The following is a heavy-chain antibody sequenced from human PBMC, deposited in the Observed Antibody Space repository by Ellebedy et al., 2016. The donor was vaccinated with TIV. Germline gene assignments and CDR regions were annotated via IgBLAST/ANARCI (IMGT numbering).Heavy chain of an antibody. J-gene: IGHJ4*02. CDR1: GFKFNTYS. D-gene: IGHD3-3*01. V-gene: IGHV3-21*01. Sequence: GESLKISCVASGFKFNTYSMNWVRQAPGKGLEWVSSISSSSSYIFYADSVKGRFSISRDNARSSVFLQLSGLRDDDTAVYFCVRASGFDSFFDFWGQGTLVTVSS. CDR3: VRASGFDSFFDF. CDR2: ISSSSSYI.